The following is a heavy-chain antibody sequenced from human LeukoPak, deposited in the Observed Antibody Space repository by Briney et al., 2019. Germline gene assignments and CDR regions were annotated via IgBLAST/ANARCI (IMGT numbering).Heavy chain of an antibody. V-gene: IGHV4-34*01. CDR2: INHSGST. D-gene: IGHD3-3*01. J-gene: IGHJ5*02. CDR3: ARNAIRITIFGVVMKPNNWFDP. Sequence: SETLSLTCAVYGGSFSGYYWSWIRQPPGKGLEWIGEINHSGSTNYNPSLKSRVTISGDTSKNQFSLKLISVTAADTAVYYCARNAIRITIFGVVMKPNNWFDPWGQGTLVTVFS. CDR1: GGSFSGYY.